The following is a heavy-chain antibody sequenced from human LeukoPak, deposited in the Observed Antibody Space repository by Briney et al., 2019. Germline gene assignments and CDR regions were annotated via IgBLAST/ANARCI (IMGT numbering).Heavy chain of an antibody. D-gene: IGHD5-18*01. V-gene: IGHV4-59*11. CDR3: TTIKRGNIFGYFDF. CDR2: VFDSGRT. CDR1: GGSMTTHH. Sequence: PSETLSLTCTISGGSMTTHHWNWIRQTPGKGLEWIGYVFDSGRTKENPSLKSRVTLSADTSKNQLSLRLSSVTAADTAVYYCTTIKRGNIFGYFDFWGQGILVTVSS. J-gene: IGHJ4*02.